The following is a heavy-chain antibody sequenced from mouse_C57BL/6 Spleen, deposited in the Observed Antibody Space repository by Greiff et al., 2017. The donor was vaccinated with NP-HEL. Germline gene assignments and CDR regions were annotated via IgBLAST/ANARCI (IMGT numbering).Heavy chain of an antibody. V-gene: IGHV5-6*01. J-gene: IGHJ4*01. CDR3: ARQGWTVVDYYAMDY. CDR2: ISSGGSYT. CDR1: GFTFSSYG. D-gene: IGHD1-1*01. Sequence: VQLKESGGDLVKPGGSLKLSCAASGFTFSSYGMSWVRQTPDKRLEWVATISSGGSYTYYPDSVKGRFTISRDNATNTLYLQMSSLKSEDTAMYYCARQGWTVVDYYAMDYWGQGTSVTVSS.